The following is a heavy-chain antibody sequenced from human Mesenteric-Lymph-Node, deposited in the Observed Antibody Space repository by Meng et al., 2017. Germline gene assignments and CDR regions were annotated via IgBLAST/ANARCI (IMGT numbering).Heavy chain of an antibody. Sequence: GGSLRLSCTVSGGSISSYYWSWIRQPPGKGLEWVAVIWYDGSNKYYADSVKGRFTISRDNSKNTLYLQMNSLRAEDTAVYCCASQSYYDSSPGWFDPWGQGTLVTVSS. J-gene: IGHJ5*02. CDR1: GGSISSYY. V-gene: IGHV3-33*08. CDR3: ASQSYYDSSPGWFDP. CDR2: IWYDGSNK. D-gene: IGHD3-22*01.